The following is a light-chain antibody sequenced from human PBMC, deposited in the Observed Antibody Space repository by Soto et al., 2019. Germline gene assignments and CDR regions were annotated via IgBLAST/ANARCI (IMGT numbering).Light chain of an antibody. CDR1: QSVRSH. Sequence: EIVMTQSPATLSVSPGERATLSCRVSQSVRSHLAGYQQKSGQAPRLLIYGVSTRATGIPDRFSGSGSGTEFTLTISSLQSEDFAVYYCQHYDHWPLIFGGGSKVEIK. CDR2: GVS. V-gene: IGKV3-15*01. J-gene: IGKJ4*01. CDR3: QHYDHWPLI.